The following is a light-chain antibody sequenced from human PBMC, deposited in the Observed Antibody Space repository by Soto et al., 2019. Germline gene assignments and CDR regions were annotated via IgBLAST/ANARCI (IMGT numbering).Light chain of an antibody. CDR3: QHYPGFT. Sequence: EIVLTQSPGTLSLSPGERATLSCRASQSVSSSYLAWYQQKPGQAPRLLIYDASSRATGIPDRFSGSGSGTDFTRTISRLEPEDFAVYYCQHYPGFTSGQGTKLEIK. CDR1: QSVSSSY. J-gene: IGKJ2*01. CDR2: DAS. V-gene: IGKV3-20*01.